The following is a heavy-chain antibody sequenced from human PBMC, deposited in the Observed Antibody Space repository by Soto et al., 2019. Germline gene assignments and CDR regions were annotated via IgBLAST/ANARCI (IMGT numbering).Heavy chain of an antibody. CDR3: AKENGFQFVNFGASGFDY. J-gene: IGHJ4*02. CDR2: ISGSGRST. Sequence: VQLLESGGGLVQPGGSLRLSCAASGFRFSSKAMSWVRQAPGKGLEWVSIISGSGRSTYYKDSLKGRFTISRDNSKNMVYLEMNYLRAEDTAVYYCAKENGFQFVNFGASGFDYWGQGSLVSVSS. V-gene: IGHV3-23*01. CDR1: GFRFSSKA. D-gene: IGHD6-6*01.